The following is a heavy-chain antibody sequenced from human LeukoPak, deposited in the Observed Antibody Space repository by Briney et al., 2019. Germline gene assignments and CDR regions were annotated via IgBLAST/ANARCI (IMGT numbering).Heavy chain of an antibody. J-gene: IGHJ4*02. CDR2: IISSSSLI. V-gene: IGHV3-21*04. D-gene: IGHD6-19*01. CDR3: ARGRYGWYGEFDY. CDR1: GFTFSYYS. Sequence: GGSLRLSCAASGFTFSYYSMNWVRQAPGRGLEWVSCIISSSSLIFYSDSVRGRFTISRDNAKNLLYLHTNGLRAEDTAMYYCARGRYGWYGEFDYWGEGTLVTVSS.